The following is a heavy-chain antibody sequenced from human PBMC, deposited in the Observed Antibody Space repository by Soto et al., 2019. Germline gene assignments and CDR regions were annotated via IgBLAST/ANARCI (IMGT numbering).Heavy chain of an antibody. CDR3: ARAPGYDFWSGYPFDY. V-gene: IGHV3-21*01. Sequence: EVQLVESGGGLVKPGGSLRLSCAASGFTFSSYSMNWVRQAPGKGLEWVSSISSSSSYIYYADSVKGRFTISRDNAKSSLYLQMNSLRAEDTAVYYCARAPGYDFWSGYPFDYWGQGTLVTVSS. J-gene: IGHJ4*02. D-gene: IGHD3-3*01. CDR2: ISSSSSYI. CDR1: GFTFSSYS.